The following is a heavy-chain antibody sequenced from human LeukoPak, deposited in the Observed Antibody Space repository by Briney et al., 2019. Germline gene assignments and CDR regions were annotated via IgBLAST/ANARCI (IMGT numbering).Heavy chain of an antibody. CDR2: IYYSGST. V-gene: IGHV4-39*07. CDR3: ARDRDFQYSYGLRDHLGYFQH. CDR1: GGSISSSSYY. D-gene: IGHD5-18*01. J-gene: IGHJ1*01. Sequence: TSETLSLTCTVSGGSISSSSYYWGWIRQPPGKGLEWIGSIYYSGSTYYNPSLKSRVTISVDTSKNQFSLKLSSVTAADTAVYYCARDRDFQYSYGLRDHLGYFQHWGQGTLVTVSS.